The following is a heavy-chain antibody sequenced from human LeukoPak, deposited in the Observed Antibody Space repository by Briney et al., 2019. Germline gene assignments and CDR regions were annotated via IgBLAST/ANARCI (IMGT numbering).Heavy chain of an antibody. Sequence: PGGSLRLSCAASGFPFSTYWMTWVRQAPGKGLEWVANINQDGSEKHYVDSVKGRFTISRDNAKNSLYLQMNSLRAEDTAVYYCARSYGAFSGPVAYWGQGTLVTLSS. V-gene: IGHV3-7*01. CDR1: GFPFSTYW. CDR2: INQDGSEK. CDR3: ARSYGAFSGPVAY. D-gene: IGHD4-17*01. J-gene: IGHJ4*02.